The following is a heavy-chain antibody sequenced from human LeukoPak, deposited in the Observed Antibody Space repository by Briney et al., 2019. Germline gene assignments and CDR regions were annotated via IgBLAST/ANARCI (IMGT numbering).Heavy chain of an antibody. V-gene: IGHV1-18*04. D-gene: IGHD4-11*01. CDR2: ISAYNGNT. J-gene: IGHJ6*03. Sequence: ASVKVSCKASGYTFTGYYMHWVRQAPGQGLEWVGWISAYNGNTNYAQKFQGRVTMTTDTSTSTAYMELRSLRSDDTAVYYCARVRTVTTYYYYYMDVWGKGTTVTVSS. CDR1: GYTFTGYY. CDR3: ARVRTVTTYYYYYMDV.